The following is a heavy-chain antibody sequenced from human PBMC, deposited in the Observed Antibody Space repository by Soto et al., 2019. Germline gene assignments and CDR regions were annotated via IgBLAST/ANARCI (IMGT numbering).Heavy chain of an antibody. Sequence: SETLSLTCTVSGGSISSYYGSWIRQPPGKGLEWIGYIYYSGSTNYNPSLKSRVTISVDTSKNQFSLKLSSVTAADTAVYYCARSYDFWSGYKNWFDPWGQGTLVTVSS. D-gene: IGHD3-3*01. V-gene: IGHV4-59*01. CDR3: ARSYDFWSGYKNWFDP. J-gene: IGHJ5*02. CDR2: IYYSGST. CDR1: GGSISSYY.